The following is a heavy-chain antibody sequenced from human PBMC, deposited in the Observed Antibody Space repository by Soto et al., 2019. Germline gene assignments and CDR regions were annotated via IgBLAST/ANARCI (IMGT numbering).Heavy chain of an antibody. CDR2: IHSSYTT. CDR3: ARGGALDY. D-gene: IGHD1-26*01. V-gene: IGHV3-66*01. Sequence: EVQLVESGGGLVQPGGSLRLSCAASGFTFSSNYMNWVRQAPGKGLEWVSVIHSSYTTYYADSVKGRFIISRDNSKNTLYLQMNSLRGEDTAMYYCARGGALDYWGQGILVTVSS. CDR1: GFTFSSNY. J-gene: IGHJ4*02.